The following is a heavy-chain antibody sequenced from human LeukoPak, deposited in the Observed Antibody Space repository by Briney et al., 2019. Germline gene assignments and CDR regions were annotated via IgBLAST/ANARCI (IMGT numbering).Heavy chain of an antibody. Sequence: SETLSLTCTVSGGSISSYYLSWIRQPPGKGLEWIGYIYYSGSTNYNPSLKSRVTISVDTSKNQFSLKLSSVTAADTAVYYCASVLGRNWFDPLGQGTLVTVSS. CDR2: IYYSGST. D-gene: IGHD1-1*01. CDR1: GGSISSYY. V-gene: IGHV4-59*01. CDR3: ASVLGRNWFDP. J-gene: IGHJ5*01.